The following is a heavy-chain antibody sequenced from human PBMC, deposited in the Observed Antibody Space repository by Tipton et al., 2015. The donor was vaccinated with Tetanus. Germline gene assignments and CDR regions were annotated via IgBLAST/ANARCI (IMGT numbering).Heavy chain of an antibody. D-gene: IGHD2-15*01. Sequence: SLRLSCAASGFIFSSYGIHWVRQAPGKGLEWVAVSWYDGTDKYYADSVKGRVTISRDNSKTTLYLQMNSLRAEDTAVYYCAREADCSGGSCFSGDFDNWGQGTQVTVSS. CDR2: SWYDGTDK. J-gene: IGHJ4*02. CDR3: AREADCSGGSCFSGDFDN. CDR1: GFIFSSYG. V-gene: IGHV3-33*08.